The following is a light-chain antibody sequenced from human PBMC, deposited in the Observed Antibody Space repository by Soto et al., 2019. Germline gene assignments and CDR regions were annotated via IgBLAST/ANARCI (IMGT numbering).Light chain of an antibody. Sequence: EIVLTQSPATLSLSPGERATLSCRASQSVSSYLAWYQQKPGQAPRLLIYDASNRATGIPARFSGSGSGTDFTLTISSLEPEDFAVYYCQQRSNWPRLTFGPGTKVDIQ. V-gene: IGKV3-11*01. CDR1: QSVSSY. J-gene: IGKJ3*01. CDR2: DAS. CDR3: QQRSNWPRLT.